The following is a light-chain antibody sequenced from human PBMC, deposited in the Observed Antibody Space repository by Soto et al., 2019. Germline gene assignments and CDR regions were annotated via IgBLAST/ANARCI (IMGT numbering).Light chain of an antibody. CDR1: QSVSSSY. V-gene: IGKV3-20*01. J-gene: IGKJ2*03. Sequence: EIVLTQSPGTLSLSPGERATLSCRASQSVSSSYLVWYQQKPGQAPRLLRYDASSRATGISDRFSGSGSGTDFTLTISRLEPEDFAVYYCQQYGSPPYGVGQGTKLEIK. CDR2: DAS. CDR3: QQYGSPPYG.